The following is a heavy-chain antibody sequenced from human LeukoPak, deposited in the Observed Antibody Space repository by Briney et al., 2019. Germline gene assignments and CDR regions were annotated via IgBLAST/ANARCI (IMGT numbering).Heavy chain of an antibody. V-gene: IGHV1-2*02. D-gene: IGHD6-13*01. Sequence: GASVKVSCKASGYTFPAYYMHWVRQAPGQGLEWMGWIKPNSDGTNYAQKFHGRVTMTRDTSISTAYMELSRLRSDDTAVYYCATDAPYSSSWYDYWGQETLVTVSS. CDR1: GYTFPAYY. CDR2: IKPNSDGT. CDR3: ATDAPYSSSWYDY. J-gene: IGHJ4*02.